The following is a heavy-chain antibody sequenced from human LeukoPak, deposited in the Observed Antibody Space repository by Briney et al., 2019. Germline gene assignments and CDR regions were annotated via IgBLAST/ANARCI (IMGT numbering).Heavy chain of an antibody. V-gene: IGHV3-23*01. J-gene: IGHJ4*02. CDR1: GFTFSSYA. CDR2: ISGGGGST. D-gene: IGHD3-3*01. CDR3: AKDRSGMRGLRNFDY. Sequence: PGGSVRLSCAASGFTFSSYAMSWVRQAPGKGLEWVSAISGGGGSTYYADSVKGRFTISRDNSKNTLYLQMNSLRAEDTAVYYCAKDRSGMRGLRNFDYWGQGTLVTVSS.